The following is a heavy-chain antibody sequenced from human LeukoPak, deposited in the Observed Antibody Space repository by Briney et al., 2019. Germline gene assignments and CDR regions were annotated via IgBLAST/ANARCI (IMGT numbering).Heavy chain of an antibody. D-gene: IGHD3-10*01. CDR1: GYTLTELS. V-gene: IGHV7-4-1*02. CDR2: INTNTGNP. Sequence: ASVKVSCKVSGYTLTELSMHWVRQAPGQGLEWMGWINTNTGNPTYAQGFTGRFVFSLDTSVSTAYLQISSLEAEDTAVYYCARNPTLTYYYGSGSLHYFDYWGQGTLVTVSS. J-gene: IGHJ4*02. CDR3: ARNPTLTYYYGSGSLHYFDY.